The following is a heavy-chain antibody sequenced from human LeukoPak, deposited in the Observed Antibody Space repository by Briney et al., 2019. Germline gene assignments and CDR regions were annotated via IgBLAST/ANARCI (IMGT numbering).Heavy chain of an antibody. J-gene: IGHJ4*02. CDR3: AGGRYVQLWFGDY. V-gene: IGHV1-69*06. CDR2: IIPIFGTA. CDR1: GGTFSSYA. Sequence: GASVQVSSKASGGTFSSYAISWVRQAPGQRLEWMGGIIPIFGTANYAQKFQGRVTITADKSTSTAYMELSSLRSEDTAVYYCAGGRYVQLWFGDYWGQGTLVTVSS. D-gene: IGHD5-18*01.